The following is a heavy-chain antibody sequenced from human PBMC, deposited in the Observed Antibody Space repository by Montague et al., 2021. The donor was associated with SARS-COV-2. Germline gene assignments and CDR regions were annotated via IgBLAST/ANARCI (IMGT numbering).Heavy chain of an antibody. CDR1: GGSISGAGCY. CDR3: ARLTAGYCSGGSCYWGTGFDY. J-gene: IGHJ4*02. V-gene: IGHV4-31*03. Sequence: TLSLTCTVSGGSISGAGCYCRWMSPSPGKSLEWIGYIYYSGSTYYNPSLKSRVTISVDTSKNQFSLKLSSVTAADTAVYDCARLTAGYCSGGSCYWGTGFDYWGQGTLVTVSS. CDR2: IYYSGST. D-gene: IGHD2-15*01.